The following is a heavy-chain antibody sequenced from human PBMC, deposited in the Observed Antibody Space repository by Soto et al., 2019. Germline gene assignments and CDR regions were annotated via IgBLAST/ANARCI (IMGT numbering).Heavy chain of an antibody. Sequence: PSETLSLTCTVSGDSISRGYYWTWLRQHPGKGLQWIGYISYSGSSYYNPSLKSRVSISADTSKNQFSLKLTSVTAADTAVYCCARAAPTAAVDYWGRGSLVTVSS. D-gene: IGHD1-26*01. V-gene: IGHV4-31*03. CDR2: ISYSGSS. J-gene: IGHJ4*02. CDR3: ARAAPTAAVDY. CDR1: GDSISRGYY.